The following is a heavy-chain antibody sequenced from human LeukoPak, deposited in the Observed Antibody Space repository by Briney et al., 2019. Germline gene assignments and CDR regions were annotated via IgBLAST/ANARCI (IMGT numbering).Heavy chain of an antibody. CDR3: ASPRYCSGGSCSLGYYYGMDV. Sequence: ASVKVSCKASGYTFTSYDINWVRQATGQGLEWMGWMNPNSGNTGYAQKFQGRVTMTRDTSTSTVYMELSSLRSEDTAVYYCASPRYCSGGSCSLGYYYGMDVWGQGTTVTVSS. CDR2: MNPNSGNT. J-gene: IGHJ6*02. V-gene: IGHV1-8*01. D-gene: IGHD2-15*01. CDR1: GYTFTSYD.